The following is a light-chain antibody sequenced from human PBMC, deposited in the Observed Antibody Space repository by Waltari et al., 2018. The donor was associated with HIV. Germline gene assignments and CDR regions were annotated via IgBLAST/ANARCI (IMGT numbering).Light chain of an antibody. CDR1: SSNIGKNF. V-gene: IGLV1-51*01. CDR2: DNN. CDR3: GTWDSSLRGVV. J-gene: IGLJ2*01. Sequence: QSVLTQPPSVSAAPGQKVTISCSGSSSNIGKNFVSWFKQHPGTAPKPLSYDNNTWPSGIPRRFSGFMSRTSATPGITGLKTGEDADYYCGTWDSSLRGVVFGGGTTLTVI.